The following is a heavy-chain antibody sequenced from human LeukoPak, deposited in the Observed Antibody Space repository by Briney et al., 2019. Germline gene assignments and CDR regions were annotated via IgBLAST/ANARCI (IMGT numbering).Heavy chain of an antibody. CDR2: IYYSGST. CDR1: GGSISISSYY. V-gene: IGHV4-39*01. Sequence: SETLSLTCTVSGGSISISSYYLGWIRQPPGKGLEWIGSIYYSGSTYYNPSLKSRVTISVDTSKNQFSLKLSSVTAADTAVYYCARLAYCSSTSCYFFDYWGQGTLVTVSS. CDR3: ARLAYCSSTSCYFFDY. D-gene: IGHD2-2*01. J-gene: IGHJ4*02.